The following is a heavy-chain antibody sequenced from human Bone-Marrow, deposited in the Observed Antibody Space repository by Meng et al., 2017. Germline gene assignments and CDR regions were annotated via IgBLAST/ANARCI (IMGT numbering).Heavy chain of an antibody. V-gene: IGHV1-2*06. CDR3: VRDENISIGKLFGDY. J-gene: IGHJ4*02. CDR2: INPNSGDT. Sequence: ASVKVSCKPSGYSFTAYYIHWVRQAPGQGLEWLGHINPNSGDTLYAQKFQGRVSMTGDTSISTDYVELSSLRSDDTAVYYCVRDENISIGKLFGDYWGQGTMVTVSS. CDR1: GYSFTAYY. D-gene: IGHD2-21*01.